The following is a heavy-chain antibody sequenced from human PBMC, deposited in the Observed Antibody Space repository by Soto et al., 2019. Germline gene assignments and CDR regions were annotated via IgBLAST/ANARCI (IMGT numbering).Heavy chain of an antibody. J-gene: IGHJ4*02. CDR1: GCPFSSNT. D-gene: IGHD1-20*01. CDR2: ISYDSTYK. V-gene: IGHV3-30-3*01. Sequence: QVRLVESGGGVVPPGTSLRLSCAACGCPFSSNTVHWVRQAPGKGLEWLALISYDSTYKLYADSVRGRFTISRDNSENTLYLQMNSLRAGDTAVYYCTRDSPSIKYDFDSWGQGTLVSVSS. CDR3: TRDSPSIKYDFDS.